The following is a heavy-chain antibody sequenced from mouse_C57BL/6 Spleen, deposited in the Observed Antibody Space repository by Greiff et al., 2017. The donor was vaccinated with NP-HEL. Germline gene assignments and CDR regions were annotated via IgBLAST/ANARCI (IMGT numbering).Heavy chain of an antibody. CDR3: AKLKEDYYAMDY. CDR1: GYTFTNYW. Sequence: VQRVESGAELVRPGTSVKMSCKASGYTFTNYWIGWAKQRPGHGLEWIGDIYPGGGYTNYNEKFKGKATLTADKSSSTAYMQFSSLTSEDSAIYYCAKLKEDYYAMDYWGQGTLVTVSS. J-gene: IGHJ4*01. V-gene: IGHV1-63*01. D-gene: IGHD1-3*01. CDR2: IYPGGGYT.